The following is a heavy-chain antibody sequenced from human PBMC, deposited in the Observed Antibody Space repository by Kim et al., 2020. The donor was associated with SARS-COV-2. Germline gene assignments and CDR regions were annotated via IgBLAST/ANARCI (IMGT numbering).Heavy chain of an antibody. CDR2: INAGNGNT. J-gene: IGHJ5*02. Sequence: ASVKVSCKASGYTFTSYAMHWVRQAPGQRLEWMGWINAGNGNTKYSQKFQGRVTITRDTSASTAYMELSSLRSEDTAVYYCARGVDYGGNSGTWFDPWGQGTLVTVSS. CDR3: ARGVDYGGNSGTWFDP. CDR1: GYTFTSYA. V-gene: IGHV1-3*01. D-gene: IGHD4-17*01.